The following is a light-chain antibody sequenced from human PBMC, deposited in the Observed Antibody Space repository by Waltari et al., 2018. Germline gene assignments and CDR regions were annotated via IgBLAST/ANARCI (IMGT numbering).Light chain of an antibody. Sequence: DIQMTQSPSSLSASVGDTVTITCRASHDISNSLAWYQQHPGQAPKLLLFGTSRLQSGVPSRFSGRGSGTDYSLTISSLQPEDFGTYYCQQYYGVILTFGGGTKVEI. CDR1: HDISNS. J-gene: IGKJ4*01. CDR2: GTS. CDR3: QQYYGVILT. V-gene: IGKV1-NL1*01.